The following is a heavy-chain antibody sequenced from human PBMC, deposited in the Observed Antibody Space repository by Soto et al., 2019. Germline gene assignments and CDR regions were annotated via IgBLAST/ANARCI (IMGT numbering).Heavy chain of an antibody. D-gene: IGHD2-2*01. CDR3: TTARHCSSDACPAAE. J-gene: IGHJ4*02. V-gene: IGHV3-23*01. CDR2: IGPDPSNT. CDR1: GFTFRTTG. Sequence: EVQLLESGGGLVQPGGSLRLSCTTSGFTFRTTGILWLRQPPGRGLEWVSAIGPDPSNTKYTDSVKGRFIISRDNSKSTVFLQMTSRGAEDTALYYCTTARHCSSDACPAAEWGQGTLITVSS.